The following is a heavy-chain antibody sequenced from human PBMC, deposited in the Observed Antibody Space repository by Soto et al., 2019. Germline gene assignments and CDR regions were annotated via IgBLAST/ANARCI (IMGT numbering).Heavy chain of an antibody. J-gene: IGHJ4*02. CDR3: ASGIQLWLRRINNGYSG. CDR2: IIPMFGTA. CDR1: GGTFSTYA. V-gene: IGHV1-69*12. Sequence: QVQLVQSGAEVKKPESSVKVSCKAPGGTFSTYAISWVRPAPGQGLEWMGGIIPMFGTANYAQRFRDRVTITADESTNTVYMELSSLRAEDTAVYFCASGIQLWLRRINNGYSGWGQGTLVTVSS. D-gene: IGHD5-18*01.